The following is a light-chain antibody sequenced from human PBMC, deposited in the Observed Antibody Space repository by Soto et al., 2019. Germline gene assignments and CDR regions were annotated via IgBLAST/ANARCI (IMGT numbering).Light chain of an antibody. Sequence: DIKMTQSPSSLSAFIGDRVTITCRASQSIRSWLAWYQIKADKAPKSLIYAASILQVGVPSRFSGGGFGTDLTLTISTLQPEEFATYYCRQYNYCPAAIGHGTTV. J-gene: IGKJ1*01. CDR3: RQYNYCPAA. CDR1: QSIRSW. V-gene: IGKV1D-16*01. CDR2: AAS.